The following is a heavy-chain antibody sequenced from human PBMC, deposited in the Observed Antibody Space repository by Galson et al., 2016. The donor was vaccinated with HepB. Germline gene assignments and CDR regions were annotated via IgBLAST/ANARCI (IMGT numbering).Heavy chain of an antibody. CDR2: IFWNDDK. CDR1: GFSLPTNGVG. V-gene: IGHV2-5*01. CDR3: AHKLMILEWSYFDD. D-gene: IGHD3-3*01. Sequence: PALVKPTQTLTLTCTFSGFSLPTNGVGVGWIRQPPGKDLEWLALIFWNDDKRYSSSLKIRLSITKDTSKNQVVLTMTNMDHVDTATYYCAHKLMILEWSYFDDWGQGILVTVSS. J-gene: IGHJ4*02.